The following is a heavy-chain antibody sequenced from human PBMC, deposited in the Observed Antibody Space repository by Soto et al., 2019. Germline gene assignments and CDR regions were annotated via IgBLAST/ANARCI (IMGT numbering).Heavy chain of an antibody. CDR1: GGSISSVGYY. CDR2: IYYSGST. V-gene: IGHV4-31*03. Sequence: QVQLQESGPGLVKPSQTLSLTCTVSGGSISSVGYYWSWIRQHPGKGLEWIGYIYYSGSTYYNPSLKSRVTISVDTSKNQFSLKLSSVTAADTAVYYCARGYHDSSGYSYYFDYWGPGTLVTVSS. D-gene: IGHD3-22*01. CDR3: ARGYHDSSGYSYYFDY. J-gene: IGHJ4*02.